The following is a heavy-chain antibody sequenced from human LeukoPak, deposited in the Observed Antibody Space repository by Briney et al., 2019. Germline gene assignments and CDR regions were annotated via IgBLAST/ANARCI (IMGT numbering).Heavy chain of an antibody. CDR2: IRYDGSNK. D-gene: IGHD1-26*01. CDR3: AKDRGVGASYFDY. CDR1: GFTFSSDG. V-gene: IGHV3-30*02. Sequence: GGSLRLSCAASGFTFSSDGMHWVRQAPGKGLGWVAFIRYDGSNKYYADSVKGRFTISRDNSKNTLYLQMNSLRAEDTAVYYCAKDRGVGASYFDYWGQGTLVTVSS. J-gene: IGHJ4*02.